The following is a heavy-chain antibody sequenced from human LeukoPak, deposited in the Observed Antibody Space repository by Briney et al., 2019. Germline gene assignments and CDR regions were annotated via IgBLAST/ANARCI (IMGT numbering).Heavy chain of an antibody. Sequence: GGSLRLSCAGSGFTFRSYAMSWVRQSPVKGLEWVSAISDSGDGTYYADSVKGRFTISRDNSKNTLYLQMNSLRAEDTAVYYCAKDTSNGYTDSYYGMDVWGQGTTVTVSS. CDR2: ISDSGDGT. V-gene: IGHV3-23*01. J-gene: IGHJ6*02. CDR1: GFTFRSYA. CDR3: AKDTSNGYTDSYYGMDV. D-gene: IGHD5-24*01.